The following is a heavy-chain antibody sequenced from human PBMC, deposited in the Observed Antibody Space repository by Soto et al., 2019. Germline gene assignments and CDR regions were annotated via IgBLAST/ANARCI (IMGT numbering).Heavy chain of an antibody. CDR2: IDPSGGST. J-gene: IGHJ4*02. Sequence: ASVKVSCKASGSTFTSSYFHWVRQAPGEGLEWMGRIDPSGGSTAYAQKFRGRVIMTRDTSTSTVYMQLSSLRSEDTAVYYCARDHDYGDYFAYWGQGTLVTASS. CDR1: GSTFTSSY. D-gene: IGHD4-17*01. V-gene: IGHV1-46*01. CDR3: ARDHDYGDYFAY.